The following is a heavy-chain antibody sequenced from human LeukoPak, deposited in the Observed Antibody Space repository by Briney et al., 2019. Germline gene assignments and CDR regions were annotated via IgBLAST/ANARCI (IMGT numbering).Heavy chain of an antibody. CDR3: ARDRISSGSYYYYYYMDV. D-gene: IGHD1-26*01. CDR2: ISSSNSYI. V-gene: IGHV3-21*01. CDR1: GFTFSSYS. Sequence: GGSLRLSCAASGFTFSSYSMNWVRQAPGKGLEWVSSISSSNSYIYYADSVKGRFTISRDNAKNSLYLQMNSLRAEDTAVYYCARDRISSGSYYYYYYMDVWGKGTTVTVSS. J-gene: IGHJ6*03.